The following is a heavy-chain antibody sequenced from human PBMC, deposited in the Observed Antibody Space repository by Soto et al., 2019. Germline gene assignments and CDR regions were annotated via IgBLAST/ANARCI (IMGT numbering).Heavy chain of an antibody. CDR3: VRDGTVEALQSNYYCGVDV. Sequence: QVQLQESGPRLVKPSETLSLICTVSGGSLNGYYWSWIRKSPGKGLEWIGYAFDSGRTNYNPSLKSRVPISVDTSKNQCSLKLTSVTAADTAGYYCVRDGTVEALQSNYYCGVDVWGQGTTVTVSS. CDR2: AFDSGRT. V-gene: IGHV4-59*01. D-gene: IGHD1-1*01. J-gene: IGHJ6*02. CDR1: GGSLNGYY.